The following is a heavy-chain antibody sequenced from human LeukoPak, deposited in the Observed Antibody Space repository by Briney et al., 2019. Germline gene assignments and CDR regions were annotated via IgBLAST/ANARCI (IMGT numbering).Heavy chain of an antibody. Sequence: ASVKVSCKASGITFSSYAISWVRQAPGQGLEWMGGIIPIFGRAKYAQKFQGRVTITADESTTTAYMELSSLRSADTAVYYCARARSDILTGHPFDYWGQGTLVTVSS. CDR1: GITFSSYA. J-gene: IGHJ4*02. CDR3: ARARSDILTGHPFDY. V-gene: IGHV1-69*13. D-gene: IGHD3-9*01. CDR2: IIPIFGRA.